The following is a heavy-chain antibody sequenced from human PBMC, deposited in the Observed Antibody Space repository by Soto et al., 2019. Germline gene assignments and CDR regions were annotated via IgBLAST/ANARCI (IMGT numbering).Heavy chain of an antibody. CDR3: ARGSSITIFSLGRDV. Sequence: GGSLRLSCAASGFTFSSYAMHWVRQAPGKGLEWVAVISYDGSNKYYADSVKGRFTISRDNSKNTLYLQMNSLRAEDTAVYYCARGSSITIFSLGRDVWGQGPRVTVSS. J-gene: IGHJ6*02. CDR1: GFTFSSYA. CDR2: ISYDGSNK. D-gene: IGHD3-3*01. V-gene: IGHV3-30-3*01.